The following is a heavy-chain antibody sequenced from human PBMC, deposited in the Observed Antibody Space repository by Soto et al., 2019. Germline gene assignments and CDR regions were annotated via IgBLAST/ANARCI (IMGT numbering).Heavy chain of an antibody. Sequence: EVQLLASGGGLVQPGGSLRLSCAATGFTFSSYAMNWVRQAPGKGLEWVSTISGSGSSTYYAGSVKGRFTISRDISKNTVYLQMNSLTAEDTAVYYCAKSLSVYSSGCFEFAGFDYCRQGGLVTVSS. CDR1: GFTFSSYA. CDR2: ISGSGSST. V-gene: IGHV3-23*01. J-gene: IGHJ4*02. CDR3: AKSLSVYSSGCFEFAGFDY. D-gene: IGHD6-19*01.